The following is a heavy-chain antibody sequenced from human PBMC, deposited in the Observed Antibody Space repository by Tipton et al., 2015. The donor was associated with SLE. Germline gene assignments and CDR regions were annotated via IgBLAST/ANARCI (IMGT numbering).Heavy chain of an antibody. Sequence: TLSLTCTVSGGSISSYYWSWIRQHPGQGLEWIGYIYYSGSTNYNPSLKSRVTISVDTSKNQLSLRLNSVTAADTAVYYCARGFYYDTSGNYGAFDIWGQGTMVPVSS. CDR3: ARGFYYDTSGNYGAFDI. V-gene: IGHV4-59*01. D-gene: IGHD3-22*01. CDR1: GGSISSYY. CDR2: IYYSGST. J-gene: IGHJ3*02.